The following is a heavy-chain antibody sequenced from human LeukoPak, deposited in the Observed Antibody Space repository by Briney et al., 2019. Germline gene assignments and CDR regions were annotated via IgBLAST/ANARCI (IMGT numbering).Heavy chain of an antibody. CDR2: MNPNSGNT. CDR1: GYTFTSYD. J-gene: IGHJ4*02. Sequence: ASVKVSCKASGYTFTSYDINWVRQATGQGLEWMGWMNPNSGNTGYAQKFQGRVTMTRNTSISTAYMELSSLRSEDTAVYYCARDAGPQLPNDYWGQGTLVTVSS. CDR3: ARDAGPQLPNDY. D-gene: IGHD2-2*01. V-gene: IGHV1-8*01.